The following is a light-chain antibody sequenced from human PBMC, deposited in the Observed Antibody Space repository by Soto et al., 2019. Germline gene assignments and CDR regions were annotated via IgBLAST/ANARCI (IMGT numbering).Light chain of an antibody. CDR3: QQFSSYPLT. J-gene: IGKJ4*01. Sequence: EFVWTQSPGTLSLSPGERATLSCRASQTVRNNYLAWYQQKPGQAPRLLIYDASSRATGIPDRFSGGGSGTDLTLTISRLEPEDFAVYYCQQFSSYPLTFGGGTKVDIK. CDR1: QTVRNNY. V-gene: IGKV3-20*01. CDR2: DAS.